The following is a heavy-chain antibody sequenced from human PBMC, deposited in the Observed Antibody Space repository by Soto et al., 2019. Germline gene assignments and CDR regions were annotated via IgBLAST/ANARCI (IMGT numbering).Heavy chain of an antibody. V-gene: IGHV3-23*01. CDR3: AKDRRYNWNDDSHRFYYYMDV. J-gene: IGHJ6*03. D-gene: IGHD1-20*01. Sequence: EVQLLESGGGLVQPGGSLRLSCAASGFSFDRYVMNWVRQAPGKGLEWVSTISGSDGSTYYADSVKGRFTTSRDNSKNTLFLQLNSLRAEDTAVYYCAKDRRYNWNDDSHRFYYYMDVWGKGTRISVSS. CDR2: ISGSDGST. CDR1: GFSFDRYV.